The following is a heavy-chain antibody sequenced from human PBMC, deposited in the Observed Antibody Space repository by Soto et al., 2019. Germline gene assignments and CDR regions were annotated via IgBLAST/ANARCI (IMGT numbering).Heavy chain of an antibody. CDR1: GGSISSSGYY. V-gene: IGHV4-39*01. CDR2: LYYSGST. Sequence: PSETLTLTCAVSGGSISSSGYYWGWIRQPPGKGLEWIGSLYYSGSTYYNPSLKSRVTISVDTSKNQFSLKMSTVTAADTAVYYCETLPVGSGSGTSYYYDMDVWGQGTTVTVSS. D-gene: IGHD3-10*01. CDR3: ETLPVGSGSGTSYYYDMDV. J-gene: IGHJ6*02.